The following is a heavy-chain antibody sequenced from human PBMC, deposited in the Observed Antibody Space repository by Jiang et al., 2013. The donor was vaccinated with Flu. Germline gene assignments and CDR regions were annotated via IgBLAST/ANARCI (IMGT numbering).Heavy chain of an antibody. V-gene: IGHV3-49*05. J-gene: IGHJ4*02. CDR1: GFTFGDHA. CDR2: IRSKAYGGTT. CDR3: THDTTAYQYYFDY. Sequence: VQLVESGGGLVKPGRSLRLSCTTSGFTFGDHAMTWFRQAPGKGLEWVGFIRSKAYGGTTEYAASVKGRFTISRDDSKSIAYLQMNSLKTEDTAVYYCTHDTTAYQYYFDYWGQGTLVTVSS. D-gene: IGHD3-22*01.